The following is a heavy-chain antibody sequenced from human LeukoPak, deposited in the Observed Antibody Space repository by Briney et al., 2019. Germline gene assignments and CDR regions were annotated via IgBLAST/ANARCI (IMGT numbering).Heavy chain of an antibody. CDR1: GGTFSSYA. V-gene: IGHV1-18*01. CDR3: ARSAAVASYYYYGMDV. CDR2: ISAYNGNT. Sequence: GSTVKVSCKASGGTFSSYAISWVRQAPGQGLEWMGWISAYNGNTNYAQKLQGRVTMTTDTSTSTAYMELRSLRSDDTAVYYCARSAAVASYYYYGMDVWGQGTTVTVSS. J-gene: IGHJ6*02. D-gene: IGHD6-19*01.